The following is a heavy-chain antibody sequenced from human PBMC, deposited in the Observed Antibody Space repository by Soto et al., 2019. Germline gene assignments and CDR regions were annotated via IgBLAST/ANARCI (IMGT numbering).Heavy chain of an antibody. J-gene: IGHJ5*02. CDR1: GGSISSGGYY. V-gene: IGHV4-31*03. CDR2: IYYIGST. Sequence: QVQLQESGPGLVKPSQTLSLTCTVSGGSISSGGYYWNWIRQHPGKGLEWIGYIYYIGSTYYNPSRKSRVTISLDTSKNQFSLRLSSVTAADRAVYYCARSVFPWGQGTLVTVSS. CDR3: ARSVFP.